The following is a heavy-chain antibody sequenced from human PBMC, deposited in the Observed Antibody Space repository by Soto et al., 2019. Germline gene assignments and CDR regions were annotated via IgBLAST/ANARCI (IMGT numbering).Heavy chain of an antibody. V-gene: IGHV1-69*01. Sequence: QVQLVQSGAEVKKPGSSVKVSCKASGGTFSSYAISWVRQAPGQGLEWMGGIIPIFGTANYAQKFQGRVKITADESTSTAYMERSSLGSEDTAVYYCARWPSIVGATTWGYYYYYGLDVWGQGTTVTVSS. CDR3: ARWPSIVGATTWGYYYYYGLDV. D-gene: IGHD1-26*01. CDR1: GGTFSSYA. J-gene: IGHJ6*02. CDR2: IIPIFGTA.